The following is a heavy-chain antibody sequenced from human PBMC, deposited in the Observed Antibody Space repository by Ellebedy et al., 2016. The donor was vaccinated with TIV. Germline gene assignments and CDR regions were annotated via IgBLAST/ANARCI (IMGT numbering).Heavy chain of an antibody. V-gene: IGHV3-48*01. J-gene: IGHJ6*03. Sequence: GESLKISXAASGFTFSSYSMNWVRQAPGKGLEWVSYISSSSSTIYYADSVKGRFTISRDNAKNSLYLQMNSLRAEDTAVYYCARDLYYYYMDVWGKGTTVTVSS. CDR1: GFTFSSYS. CDR3: ARDLYYYYMDV. CDR2: ISSSSSTI.